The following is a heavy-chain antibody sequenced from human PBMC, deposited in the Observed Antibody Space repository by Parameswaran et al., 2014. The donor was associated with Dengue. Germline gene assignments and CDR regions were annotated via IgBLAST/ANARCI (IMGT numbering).Heavy chain of an antibody. CDR2: IYYSGST. Sequence: WIRQPPGKGLEWIGSIYYSGSTYYNPSLKSRVTISVDTSKNQFSLKLSSVTAADAAVYYCARRGAAAGRHKYNWFDPWGQGTLVTVSS. J-gene: IGHJ5*02. V-gene: IGHV4-39*01. D-gene: IGHD6-13*01. CDR3: ARRGAAAGRHKYNWFDP.